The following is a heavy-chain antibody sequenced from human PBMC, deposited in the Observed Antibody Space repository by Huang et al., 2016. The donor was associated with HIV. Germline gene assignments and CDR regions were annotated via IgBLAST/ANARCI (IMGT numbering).Heavy chain of an antibody. V-gene: IGHV4-34*02. Sequence: QVQLQQWGAGLLKPSETLSLTCAIYGGSFSGYYWTWIRPPPGKRLEWVGEVNHIGSTAYNAALEGRVTISVDTSKNQFSLNLTSVTAADTAMYYCTRNFGSGRGRDGAFDIWGHGTMVTVSA. CDR2: VNHIGST. D-gene: IGHD3-10*01. CDR1: GGSFSGYY. CDR3: TRNFGSGRGRDGAFDI. J-gene: IGHJ3*02.